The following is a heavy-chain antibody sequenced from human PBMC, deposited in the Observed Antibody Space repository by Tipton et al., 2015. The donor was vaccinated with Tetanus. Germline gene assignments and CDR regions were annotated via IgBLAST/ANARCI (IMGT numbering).Heavy chain of an antibody. CDR2: IHYSGGT. V-gene: IGHV4-59*01. J-gene: IGHJ4*02. CDR1: GGSISGYY. D-gene: IGHD1-14*01. Sequence: TLPLTCTVSGGSISGYYWNWIRQLPGKGLEWIGYIHYSGGTNYNPSLTSAVTMSVDTAKNHFSLTVNSATAADTAVYYCARETPGAGHFDHWGQGTPVTVSS. CDR3: ARETPGAGHFDH.